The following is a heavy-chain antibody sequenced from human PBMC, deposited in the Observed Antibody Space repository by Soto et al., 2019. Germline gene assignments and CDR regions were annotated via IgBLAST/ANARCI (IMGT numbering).Heavy chain of an antibody. V-gene: IGHV4-31*03. CDR1: GDSISGGASF. Sequence: SETLSLTCTVSGDSISGGASFWSWIRQPPGKGLEWIANVNYSGSPYYNPSIKSRLTISVDTTKNQFSLQLKSMTAADTAVYSCAKLSCTSSTCYFPGWFDPWGQGTLVTVSS. D-gene: IGHD2-2*01. CDR3: AKLSCTSSTCYFPGWFDP. J-gene: IGHJ5*02. CDR2: VNYSGSP.